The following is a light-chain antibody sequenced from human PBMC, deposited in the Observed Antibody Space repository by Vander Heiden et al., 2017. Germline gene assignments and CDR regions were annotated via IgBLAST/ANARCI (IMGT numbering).Light chain of an antibody. J-gene: IGKJ4*01. Sequence: DIQMTQSPSTLSASIGDRVTITCRASQSISSWLAWYQQKPGKAPKLLIYEASALESGVPSRFSGSGSGTEFTLTITILHTDDFATYYCQQYDTYPLTFGGGTKVEIK. CDR1: QSISSW. V-gene: IGKV1-5*03. CDR2: EAS. CDR3: QQYDTYPLT.